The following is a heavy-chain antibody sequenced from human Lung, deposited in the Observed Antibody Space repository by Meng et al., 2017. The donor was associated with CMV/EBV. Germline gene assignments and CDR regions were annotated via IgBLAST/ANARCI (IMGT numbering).Heavy chain of an antibody. CDR2: IIPIFAIA. Sequence: XVXVSXXASGGTFSSYAFSWVRQAPGQGLEWMGGIIPIFAIANYAQKFQGRVTITTDESTSTAYMELSSLRSEDTAVYYCARDRTGDCSSTSCYNYYCYYGMDVWGQGTXVTVSS. V-gene: IGHV1-69*05. D-gene: IGHD2-2*02. CDR3: ARDRTGDCSSTSCYNYYCYYGMDV. J-gene: IGHJ6*02. CDR1: GGTFSSYA.